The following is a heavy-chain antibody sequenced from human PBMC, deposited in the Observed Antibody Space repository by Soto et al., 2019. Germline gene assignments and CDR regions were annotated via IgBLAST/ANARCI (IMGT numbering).Heavy chain of an antibody. CDR2: INHSGST. Sequence: PSETLSLTCAVYGGSLSGYYWSWIRQPPGKGLEWIGEINHSGSTNYNPSLKSRVTISVDTSKNQFSLKLSSVTAADTAVYYCARPGYYYYYGMDVWGQGTTVTVSS. CDR1: GGSLSGYY. V-gene: IGHV4-34*01. J-gene: IGHJ6*02. CDR3: ARPGYYYYYGMDV. D-gene: IGHD2-2*01.